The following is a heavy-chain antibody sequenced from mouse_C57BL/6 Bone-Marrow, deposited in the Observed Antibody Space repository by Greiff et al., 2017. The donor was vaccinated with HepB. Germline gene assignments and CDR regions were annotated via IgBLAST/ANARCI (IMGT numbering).Heavy chain of an antibody. CDR3: ARLRLTAWFAY. Sequence: EVQLQQSGPELVKPGASVKISCKASGYTFTDYYMNWVKQSHGKSLEWIGDINPNNGGTSYNQKFKGKATLTVDKSSSTAYMELRSLTSEDSAVYYCARLRLTAWFAYWGQGTLVTVSA. J-gene: IGHJ3*01. CDR1: GYTFTDYY. V-gene: IGHV1-26*01. D-gene: IGHD4-1*01. CDR2: INPNNGGT.